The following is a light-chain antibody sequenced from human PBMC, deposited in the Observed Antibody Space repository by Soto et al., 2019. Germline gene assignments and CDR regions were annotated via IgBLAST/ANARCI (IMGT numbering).Light chain of an antibody. CDR1: QSVSSN. V-gene: IGKV3-15*01. Sequence: EIVMTQSPATLSVSPGERATLSCRASQSVSSNLAWYQQKPGQAPRLLIYAASTRATGIPARFSGSGSATEFTLTISSRQSEDFAVYYCQHYNNWPPWTFGQGTKVEIK. CDR3: QHYNNWPPWT. CDR2: AAS. J-gene: IGKJ1*01.